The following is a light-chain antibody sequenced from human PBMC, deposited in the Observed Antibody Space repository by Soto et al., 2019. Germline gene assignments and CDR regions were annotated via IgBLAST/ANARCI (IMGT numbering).Light chain of an antibody. V-gene: IGLV2-8*01. CDR2: EVN. J-gene: IGLJ1*01. Sequence: QSALTQPPSASGSPGQSVTISCTGTSNDVGYYVYVSWYQQYPGKAPKLMIYEVNKRPSGVPDRFSGSKSGNTAFLTVSGLRAEDEAEYHCSSYAGSDNFVFGTGTKLTVL. CDR3: SSYAGSDNFV. CDR1: SNDVGYYVY.